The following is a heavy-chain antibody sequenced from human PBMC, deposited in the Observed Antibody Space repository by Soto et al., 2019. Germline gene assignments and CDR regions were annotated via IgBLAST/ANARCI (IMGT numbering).Heavy chain of an antibody. CDR1: GGSISSYY. CDR3: ARVCPSIVPTNYYYYYMDV. Sequence: SETLSLTCTVSGGSISSYYWSWIRQPPGKGLEWIGYIYYSGSTNYNPSLKSRVTISVDTSKNQFSLKLSSVTAADTAVYYCARVCPSIVPTNYYYYYMDVWGKGTTVTVSS. J-gene: IGHJ6*03. V-gene: IGHV4-59*01. CDR2: IYYSGST. D-gene: IGHD1-26*01.